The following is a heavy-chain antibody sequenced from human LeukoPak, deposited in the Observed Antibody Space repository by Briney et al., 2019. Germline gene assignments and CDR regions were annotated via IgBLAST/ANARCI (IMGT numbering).Heavy chain of an antibody. CDR3: AKLLNDYGDYYFDY. J-gene: IGHJ4*02. Sequence: GGSLRLSCAASGFTVSSNYMSWVRRAPGKGLEWVSAISSSGGSTYYADSVKGRFTISRDNSKNTLYLQMNSLRADDTAVYYCAKLLNDYGDYYFDYWGQGTLVTVSS. V-gene: IGHV3-23*01. CDR1: GFTVSSNY. D-gene: IGHD4-17*01. CDR2: ISSSGGST.